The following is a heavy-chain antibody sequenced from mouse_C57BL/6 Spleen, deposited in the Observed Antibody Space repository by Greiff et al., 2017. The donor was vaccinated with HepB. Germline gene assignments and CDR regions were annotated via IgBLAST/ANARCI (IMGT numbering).Heavy chain of an antibody. CDR1: GFTFSSYT. Sequence: EVQGVESGGGLVKPGGSPKLSCAASGFTFSSYTMSWVRQTPEKRLEWVATISGGGGNTYYPDSVKGRFTISRDNAKNTLYLQMSSLRSEDTALYYCARQKGYYAMDYWGQGTSVTVSS. CDR3: ARQKGYYAMDY. CDR2: ISGGGGNT. J-gene: IGHJ4*01. V-gene: IGHV5-9*01.